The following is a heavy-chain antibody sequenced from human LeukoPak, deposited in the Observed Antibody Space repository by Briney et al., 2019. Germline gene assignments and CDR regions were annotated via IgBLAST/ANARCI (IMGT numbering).Heavy chain of an antibody. Sequence: LTGGSLRLSCAASGSIPFNSYSMSWVRQAPGKGLEWVSAITSSGETTYYADSVKGRFTISRDNSKNMVYLQMNSLRAEDAATYYCAKMQGYFDYWGQGSLVTVSS. CDR2: ITSSGETT. CDR1: GSIPFNSYS. J-gene: IGHJ4*02. V-gene: IGHV3-23*01. CDR3: AKMQGYFDY.